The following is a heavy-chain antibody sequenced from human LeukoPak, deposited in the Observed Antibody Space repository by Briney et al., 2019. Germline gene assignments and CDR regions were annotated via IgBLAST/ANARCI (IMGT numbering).Heavy chain of an antibody. CDR2: ISPSGGST. D-gene: IGHD5-24*01. CDR1: GYTFTSNY. Sequence: ASVKVSCKAFGYTFTSNYMHWVRQAPGQGPEWMGVISPSGGSTAYAQKFQGRVTLTRDMSTSTDYLELSSLRSEDTAVYYCARDNSVRDEAWWLNPWGQGTLVTVSS. J-gene: IGHJ5*02. V-gene: IGHV1-46*01. CDR3: ARDNSVRDEAWWLNP.